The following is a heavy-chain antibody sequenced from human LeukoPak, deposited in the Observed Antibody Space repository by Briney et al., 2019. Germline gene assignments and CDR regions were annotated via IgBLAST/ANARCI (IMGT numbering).Heavy chain of an antibody. V-gene: IGHV3-7*01. D-gene: IGHD5-24*01. Sequence: GGSLRLSCATSGFTFSTYWMSWVRQAPGKGLEWVANIKQDGSETYYADSVKGRFTIFRDNAKNSLCLQMDSLRVEDTAVYYCANGDGFDYWGQGTLVIVSS. CDR2: IKQDGSET. J-gene: IGHJ4*02. CDR3: ANGDGFDY. CDR1: GFTFSTYW.